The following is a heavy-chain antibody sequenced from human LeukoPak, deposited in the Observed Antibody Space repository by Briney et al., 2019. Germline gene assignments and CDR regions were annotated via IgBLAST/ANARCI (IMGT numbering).Heavy chain of an antibody. CDR2: MYHSGST. D-gene: IGHD3-16*01. V-gene: IGHV4-38-2*02. Sequence: PSETLSLTCTVSGYSMSNGYYWGWIRQTPGKGLEWIGSMYHSGSTYYNPSLKSRVTMSVDTSKNQFSLKLSSVTAADTAVYYCARDLGLYMDVWGKGTTVTISS. J-gene: IGHJ6*03. CDR3: ARDLGLYMDV. CDR1: GYSMSNGYY.